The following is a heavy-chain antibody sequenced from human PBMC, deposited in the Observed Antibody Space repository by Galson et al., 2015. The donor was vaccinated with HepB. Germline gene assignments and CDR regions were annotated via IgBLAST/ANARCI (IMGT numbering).Heavy chain of an antibody. CDR3: AAESDSRNSEAFDI. V-gene: IGHV1-58*01. D-gene: IGHD3-22*01. J-gene: IGHJ3*02. CDR2: IAVGTDNT. Sequence: SVKVSCKASGFTLTSSAVQWVRQARGQRLEWIGWIAVGTDNTNHAQRFHERVTITWDMSTNTAHMELSSLSSEDTAVYYCAAESDSRNSEAFDIWGQGTMVIVSS. CDR1: GFTLTSSA.